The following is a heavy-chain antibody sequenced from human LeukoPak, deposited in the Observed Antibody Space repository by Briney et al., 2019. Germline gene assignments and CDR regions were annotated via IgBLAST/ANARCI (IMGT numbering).Heavy chain of an antibody. V-gene: IGHV4-59*01. Sequence: PSETLSLTCTVSGGSISSYYWSWIRQPPGKGLEWIGYIYYSGSTNYNPSLKSRVTISVDTSKNQFSLKLSSVTAADTAVYYCARWRGVRGVIQRRRADAFDIWGQGTMVTVSS. D-gene: IGHD3-10*01. CDR2: IYYSGST. CDR3: ARWRGVRGVIQRRRADAFDI. J-gene: IGHJ3*02. CDR1: GGSISSYY.